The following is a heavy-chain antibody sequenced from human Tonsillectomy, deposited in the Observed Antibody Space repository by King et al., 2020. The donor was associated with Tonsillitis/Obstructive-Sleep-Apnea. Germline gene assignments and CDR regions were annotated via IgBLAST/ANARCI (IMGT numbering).Heavy chain of an antibody. J-gene: IGHJ4*02. CDR2: ISGSGVST. V-gene: IGHV3-23*04. Sequence: VQLVESGGGLVQPGGSLRLSCAASGFNFSSYAMSWVRQAPGKGLEWVSSISGSGVSTYYADSLRGRFTISRVNSKNTLYLQMNSLRAEDTAVYYCAKDKGTYYYSCFDSWGQGTLVTVSS. CDR3: AKDKGTYYYSCFDS. CDR1: GFNFSSYA. D-gene: IGHD3-22*01.